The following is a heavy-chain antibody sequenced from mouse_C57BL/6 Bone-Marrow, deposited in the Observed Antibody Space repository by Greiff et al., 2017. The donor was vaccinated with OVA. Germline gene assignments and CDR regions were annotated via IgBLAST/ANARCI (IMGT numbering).Heavy chain of an antibody. Sequence: EVKLMESGGGLVQPGGSMKLSCVASGFTFSNYWMNWVRQSPEKGLEWVAQIRLKSDNYATHYAESVKGRVTSSRDESKSSVYLQMNNVRAEDTGIYYCTTSDSSGYGGFAYWGQGTLVTVSA. D-gene: IGHD3-2*02. CDR1: GFTFSNYW. J-gene: IGHJ3*01. CDR3: TTSDSSGYGGFAY. V-gene: IGHV6-3*01. CDR2: IRLKSDNYAT.